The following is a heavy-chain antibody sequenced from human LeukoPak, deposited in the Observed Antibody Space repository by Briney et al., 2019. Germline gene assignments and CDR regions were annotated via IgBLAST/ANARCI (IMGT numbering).Heavy chain of an antibody. Sequence: SGGSLGLSCAASGFTFSSYEMSWVRRAPGKGLEWVSYISSSGSSIYSADSVKGRFTISRDNAKNSLFLQLNSLRAEDTAVYYCARSAGNGYFDYWGQGTLVTVSS. J-gene: IGHJ4*02. V-gene: IGHV3-48*03. CDR3: ARSAGNGYFDY. D-gene: IGHD6-19*01. CDR2: ISSSGSSI. CDR1: GFTFSSYE.